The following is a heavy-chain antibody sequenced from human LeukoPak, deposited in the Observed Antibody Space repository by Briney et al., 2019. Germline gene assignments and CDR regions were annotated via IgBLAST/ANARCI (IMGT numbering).Heavy chain of an antibody. Sequence: GGSLRLSCAASVFTFSNAWMNWVRQAPGKGLEWVGRIKRKADGGTTDYAAPVKGRFTISRDDSKNTLYLQMNSLKTEDTAVYYCTTNDAFDIWGQGTMVTVSS. CDR3: TTNDAFDI. CDR1: VFTFSNAW. CDR2: IKRKADGGTT. V-gene: IGHV3-15*01. J-gene: IGHJ3*02.